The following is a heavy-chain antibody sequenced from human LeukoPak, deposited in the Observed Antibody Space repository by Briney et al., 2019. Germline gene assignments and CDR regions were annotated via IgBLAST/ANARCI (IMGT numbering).Heavy chain of an antibody. V-gene: IGHV3-23*01. CDR1: GLTFSNYA. Sequence: GGSLRLSCAASGLTFSNYAMSWVRQAPGKGLEWLSAISNSGDYTYYADSVKGRFTISRDNSKNTLYLQMSRLRAEDTAVYYCAKGHYYEDYWGQGVLVTVSS. CDR2: ISNSGDYT. CDR3: AKGHYYEDY. D-gene: IGHD3-22*01. J-gene: IGHJ4*02.